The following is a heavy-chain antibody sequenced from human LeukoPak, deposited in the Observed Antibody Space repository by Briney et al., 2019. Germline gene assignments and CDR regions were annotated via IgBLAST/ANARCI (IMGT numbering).Heavy chain of an antibody. CDR3: ARRVGSGWPVQH. CDR2: MNPNSGNT. Sequence: ASVKVSCKASGYTFSSYDINWVRQATGQGLEWMGWMNPNSGNTGYAQKFQGRLNMTRNTSIDTAYVELSSLRSDDTAVYYCARRVGSGWPVQHWGQGTLVTVSS. V-gene: IGHV1-8*01. CDR1: GYTFSSYD. D-gene: IGHD6-19*01. J-gene: IGHJ1*01.